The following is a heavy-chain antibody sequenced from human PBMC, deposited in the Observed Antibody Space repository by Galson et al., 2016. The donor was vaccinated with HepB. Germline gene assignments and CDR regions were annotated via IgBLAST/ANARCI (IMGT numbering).Heavy chain of an antibody. J-gene: IGHJ3*01. V-gene: IGHV3-7*03. CDR3: GREESRQMATIWYDAYHV. CDR1: GFTFSYYW. Sequence: SLRLSCAASGFTFSYYWMSWVRQAPGKGPEWVANIKRDGSDTPYVDSVKGRFTISRDNARNSLYLQMSSLRAEDKAVYYCGREESRQMATIWYDAYHVWGQGTMVTVSS. D-gene: IGHD5-24*01. CDR2: IKRDGSDT.